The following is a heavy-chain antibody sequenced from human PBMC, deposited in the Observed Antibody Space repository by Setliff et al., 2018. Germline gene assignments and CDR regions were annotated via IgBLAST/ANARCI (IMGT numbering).Heavy chain of an antibody. CDR2: IYTKGST. Sequence: SESLSLTCSVTGGSMTDFFWNWIRQPPGEGLEWIGYIYTKGSTNYSPSLRSRVTMSVDTSKNQFSLKLTSVTAADTALYYCARGADYHDTSGYSHWGQGTLVTVSS. V-gene: IGHV4-4*08. CDR3: ARGADYHDTSGYSH. CDR1: GGSMTDFF. J-gene: IGHJ4*02. D-gene: IGHD3-22*01.